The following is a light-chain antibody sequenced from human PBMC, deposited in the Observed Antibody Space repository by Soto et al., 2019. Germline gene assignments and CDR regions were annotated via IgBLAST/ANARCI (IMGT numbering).Light chain of an antibody. J-gene: IGLJ1*01. CDR2: DVS. CDR1: SSDVGGYNY. CDR3: SSYTSSSTYYV. Sequence: QSVLAQPASVSGSPGQSITISCTGTSSDVGGYNYVSWYQQHPGKATKLMIYDVSNRPSGVSNRFSGSKSGNTASLTISGLQAEDEADYYCSSYTSSSTYYVFGTGTKGTVL. V-gene: IGLV2-14*01.